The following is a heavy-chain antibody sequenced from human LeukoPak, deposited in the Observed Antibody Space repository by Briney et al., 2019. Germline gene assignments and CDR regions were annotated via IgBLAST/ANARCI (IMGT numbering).Heavy chain of an antibody. CDR2: IHTSGST. CDR3: ARELYGSGLGPLWY. Sequence: SETLSLTCTVSGGSFTNYYWSWIRQPAGKGLEWIGRIHTSGSTDYNPSLKSRVTMSVDTSKNQFSLKLTSATAADTAVYYCARELYGSGLGPLWYWGQGTLVTVSS. J-gene: IGHJ4*02. D-gene: IGHD6-19*01. CDR1: GGSFTNYY. V-gene: IGHV4-4*07.